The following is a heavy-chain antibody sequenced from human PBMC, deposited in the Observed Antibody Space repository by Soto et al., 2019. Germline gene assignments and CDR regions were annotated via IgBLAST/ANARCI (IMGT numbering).Heavy chain of an antibody. CDR2: ISSNGDST. D-gene: IGHD4-17*01. CDR3: VHPRSTVQIPPT. J-gene: IGHJ5*02. CDR1: GFTFSMFS. V-gene: IGHV3-64D*06. Sequence: VGSLRLSCSASGFTFSMFSMHWVRQAPGKGLEYVSGISSNGDSTYYADSVKGRFTISRDNSKNTLYLQMSSLRAVDTAVYYCVHPRSTVQIPPTWGQGTLVTVSS.